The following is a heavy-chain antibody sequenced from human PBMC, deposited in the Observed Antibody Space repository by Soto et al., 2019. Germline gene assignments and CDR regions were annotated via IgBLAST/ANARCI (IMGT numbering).Heavy chain of an antibody. Sequence: QVPLVESGGGVVQPGRSLRLSCAASGFTFSSYAMHWVRQAPGKGLEWVAVISYDGSNKYYADSVKGRFTISRDTSKNTLYLQMNSLRAEDTAVYYCARDNYDFWSGPHSAGGMDVLGQGTTVTVSS. CDR2: ISYDGSNK. CDR3: ARDNYDFWSGPHSAGGMDV. D-gene: IGHD3-3*01. V-gene: IGHV3-30-3*01. CDR1: GFTFSSYA. J-gene: IGHJ6*02.